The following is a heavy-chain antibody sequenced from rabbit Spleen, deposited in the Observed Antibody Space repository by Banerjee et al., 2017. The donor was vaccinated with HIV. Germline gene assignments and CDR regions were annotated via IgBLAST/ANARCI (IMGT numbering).Heavy chain of an antibody. CDR1: GVSFSGNSY. V-gene: IGHV1S40*01. Sequence: QSLEESGGDLVKPGASLTLTCIASGVSFSGNSYMRWVREAPGKGLEWIACIDTGSSGFTYFASWAKGRFTISKTSSTTVTLQVTRLTAADTATYFCARDTSSSFSSYGMDLWGQGTLVTVS. CDR2: IDTGSSGFT. D-gene: IGHD1-1*01. CDR3: ARDTSSSFSSYGMDL. J-gene: IGHJ6*01.